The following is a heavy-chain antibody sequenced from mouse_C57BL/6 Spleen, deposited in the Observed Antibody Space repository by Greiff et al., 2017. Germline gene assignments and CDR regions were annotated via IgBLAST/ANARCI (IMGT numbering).Heavy chain of an antibody. CDR2: IHPNSGST. V-gene: IGHV1-64*01. D-gene: IGHD1-1*01. Sequence: QVQLQQSGAELVKPGASVKLSCKASGYTFTSYWMHWVKQRPGQGLEWIGMIHPNSGSTNYNEKFKSKATLTVDKSSSTAYMQLSSLTSEDSAVYYCARGGFDPITTVVAPDVWGTGTTVTVSS. CDR1: GYTFTSYW. J-gene: IGHJ1*03. CDR3: ARGGFDPITTVVAPDV.